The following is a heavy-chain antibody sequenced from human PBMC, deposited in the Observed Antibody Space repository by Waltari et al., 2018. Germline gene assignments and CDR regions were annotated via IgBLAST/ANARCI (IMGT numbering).Heavy chain of an antibody. D-gene: IGHD3-3*01. CDR1: GFTFSSYW. V-gene: IGHV3-7*04. CDR3: ARVDFPYGMDV. Sequence: EVQLVESGGGLVQPGGSLRLSCAASGFTFSSYWMCWVRQAPGKGLAWVANIKQDGSEKYYVDSVKGRFTISRDNAKNSLYLQMNSLRAEDTAVYYCARVDFPYGMDVWGQGTTVTVSS. CDR2: IKQDGSEK. J-gene: IGHJ6*02.